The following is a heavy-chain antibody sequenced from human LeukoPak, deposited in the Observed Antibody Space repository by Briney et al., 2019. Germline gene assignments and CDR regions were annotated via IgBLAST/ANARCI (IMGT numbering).Heavy chain of an antibody. D-gene: IGHD3-10*01. J-gene: IGHJ4*02. CDR3: AKDGDGSNTWFGFRGSFDY. CDR1: GFTFRSSA. V-gene: IGHV3-23*01. CDR2: ISATGGTT. Sequence: PGGSLRVLCAGSGFTFRSSAMHWVRQAPGKGPEWVSGISATGGTTYYADSVKGRFTVSRDNSNDTLYLQMSGLRADDTAIYYCAKDGDGSNTWFGFRGSFDYWGQGALVTVSS.